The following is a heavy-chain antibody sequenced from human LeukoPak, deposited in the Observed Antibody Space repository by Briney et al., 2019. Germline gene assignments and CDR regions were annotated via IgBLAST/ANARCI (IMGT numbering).Heavy chain of an antibody. V-gene: IGHV1-2*02. Sequence: ASVKVSCKASGYTFTGYYMHWVRQAPGQGLEWMGWINPNSGGTNYAQKFQGRVTMTRDTSISTAYMELSSLRSDDTAVYYCARDGGGSYFIRRYYYYYMDVWGKGTTVTVSS. CDR2: INPNSGGT. J-gene: IGHJ6*03. CDR1: GYTFTGYY. D-gene: IGHD1-26*01. CDR3: ARDGGGSYFIRRYYYYYMDV.